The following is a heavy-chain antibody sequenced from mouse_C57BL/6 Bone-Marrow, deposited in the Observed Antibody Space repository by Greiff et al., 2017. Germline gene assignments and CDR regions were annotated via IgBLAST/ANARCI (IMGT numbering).Heavy chain of an antibody. J-gene: IGHJ1*03. CDR3: ARWDYGSSYWYFDV. CDR1: GYSFPSDY. CDR2: IIYSGST. D-gene: IGHD1-1*01. V-gene: IGHV3-8*01. Sequence: EVQLLQSGPGLVKPSQPLSLSCSVTGYSFPSDYLTWIRPFPGNKLEYMGYIIYSGSTYYNPSLKSLISITRNTSKNQYFLQLHSVTTEDTATYYCARWDYGSSYWYFDVWGTGTTVTVSS.